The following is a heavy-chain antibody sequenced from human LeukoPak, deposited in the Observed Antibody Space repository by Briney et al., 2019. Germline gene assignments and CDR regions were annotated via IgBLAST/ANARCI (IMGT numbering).Heavy chain of an antibody. CDR3: ARGVLVGATDY. V-gene: IGHV1-46*01. D-gene: IGHD1-26*01. Sequence: ASVKVSCKVSGYTLTELSMHWVRQAPGQGLEWMGIINPSGGSTSYAQKFQGRVTMTRDTSTSTVYMELSSLRSEDTAVYYCARGVLVGATDYWGQGTLVTVSS. J-gene: IGHJ4*02. CDR1: GYTLTELS. CDR2: INPSGGST.